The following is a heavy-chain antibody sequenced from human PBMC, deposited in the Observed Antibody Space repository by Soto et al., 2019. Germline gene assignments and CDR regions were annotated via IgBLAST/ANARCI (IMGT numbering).Heavy chain of an antibody. Sequence: GGSLRLSCAASGFTFSSYSMNWVRQAPGKGLEWVSYISSSSSTIYYADSVKGRFTISRDNAKNSLYLQMNSLRDEDTAVYYCARDLVVAATLGYYYYYGMDVWGQGTTVTVSS. CDR2: ISSSSSTI. CDR1: GFTFSSYS. J-gene: IGHJ6*02. CDR3: ARDLVVAATLGYYYYYGMDV. V-gene: IGHV3-48*02. D-gene: IGHD2-15*01.